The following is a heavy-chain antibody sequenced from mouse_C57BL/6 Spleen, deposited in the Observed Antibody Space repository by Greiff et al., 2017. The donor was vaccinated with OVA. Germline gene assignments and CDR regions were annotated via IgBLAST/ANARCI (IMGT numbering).Heavy chain of an antibody. D-gene: IGHD2-4*01. Sequence: VQLVESGAELVRPGASVTLSCKASGYTFTDYEMHWVKQTPVHGLEWIGAIDPETGGTAYNQKFKGKAILTADKSSSTAYMELRSLTSEDSAVYYCTVIYYDYDGPAYWGQGTLVTVSA. J-gene: IGHJ3*01. CDR3: TVIYYDYDGPAY. CDR2: IDPETGGT. CDR1: GYTFTDYE. V-gene: IGHV1-15*01.